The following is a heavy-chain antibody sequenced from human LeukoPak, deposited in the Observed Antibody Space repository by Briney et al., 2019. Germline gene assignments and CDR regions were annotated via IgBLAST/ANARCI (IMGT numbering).Heavy chain of an antibody. D-gene: IGHD3-16*01. J-gene: IGHJ4*02. CDR3: ARGPTMITFGGVKD. CDR1: GGSFSGYY. V-gene: IGHV4-34*01. CDR2: INHSGST. Sequence: SDTLSLTCAVYGGSFSGYYWSWIRQPPGKGLEWIGEINHSGSTNYNPSLKSRVTISVDTSKNQFSLKLSSVTAADTAVYYCARGPTMITFGGVKDWGQETLVTVSS.